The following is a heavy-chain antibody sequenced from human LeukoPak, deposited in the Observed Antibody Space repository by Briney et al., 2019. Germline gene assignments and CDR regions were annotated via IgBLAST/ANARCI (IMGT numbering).Heavy chain of an antibody. J-gene: IGHJ4*02. CDR2: ISSSSSTI. CDR1: GFSFSSYN. CDR3: ARSVTTKFDY. Sequence: PGGSLRLSCAASGFSFSSYNMNWVRQAPGKGLEWVSSISSSSSTIYYADSVKGRFTTSRDNAKNSLYLQMNSLRDEDTAVYFCARSVTTKFDYWGQGTLVTVSS. D-gene: IGHD4-17*01. V-gene: IGHV3-48*02.